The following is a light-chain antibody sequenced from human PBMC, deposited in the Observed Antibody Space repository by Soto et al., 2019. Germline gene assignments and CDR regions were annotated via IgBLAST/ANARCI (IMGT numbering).Light chain of an antibody. CDR3: QHYGNFPPWT. J-gene: IGKJ1*01. CDR1: QSVSATY. Sequence: EIVLTQSPGTLSLSPGERATLSCRASQSVSATYFLAWYQQKPGQAPRLLIYATSSRATGIPDRFSGSGSGTDFTLTISRLEPEDFAVYYCQHYGNFPPWTFGQGTKVEIK. CDR2: ATS. V-gene: IGKV3-20*01.